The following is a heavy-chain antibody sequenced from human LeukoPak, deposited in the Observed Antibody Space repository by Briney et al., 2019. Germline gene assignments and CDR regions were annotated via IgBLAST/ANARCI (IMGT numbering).Heavy chain of an antibody. Sequence: SETLSLTCTVSGGSISSYYWSWIRQPPGKGLEWIGYIYHSGSTNYNPSLKSRVTISVDTSKNQFSLKLSSVTAADTAVYYCARALMVRGVIMHTYYFDYWGQGTLVTVSS. D-gene: IGHD3-10*01. J-gene: IGHJ4*02. CDR1: GGSISSYY. V-gene: IGHV4-59*01. CDR2: IYHSGST. CDR3: ARALMVRGVIMHTYYFDY.